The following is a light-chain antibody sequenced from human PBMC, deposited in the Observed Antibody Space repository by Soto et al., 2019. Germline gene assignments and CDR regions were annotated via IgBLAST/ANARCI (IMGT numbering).Light chain of an antibody. CDR2: WAS. CDR1: QSVLYSSNNKNY. Sequence: DIVMTQSPDSLAVSLGERATINCKSSQSVLYSSNNKNYLAWYQQRPGQPPKLLIYWASTRESGVPDRFSGSGSGTDFTLTIPSLQAEEVAVYYCQRYESTPPTFGQGTKLEIK. CDR3: QRYESTPPT. V-gene: IGKV4-1*01. J-gene: IGKJ2*01.